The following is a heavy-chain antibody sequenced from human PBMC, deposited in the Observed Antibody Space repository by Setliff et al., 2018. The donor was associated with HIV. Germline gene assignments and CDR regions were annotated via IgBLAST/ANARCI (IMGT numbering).Heavy chain of an antibody. Sequence: GGSLRLSCAASGFAFSGHQMSWVRQAPGKGLEWVAKIKQDGSDKYYVDSVKGRFTISRDNAKNTLNLQMNSLRAEDTAVYYCASGYSSSSPRRDYWGQGTLVTVSS. CDR2: IKQDGSDK. CDR3: ASGYSSSSPRRDY. D-gene: IGHD6-6*01. V-gene: IGHV3-7*03. J-gene: IGHJ4*02. CDR1: GFAFSGHQ.